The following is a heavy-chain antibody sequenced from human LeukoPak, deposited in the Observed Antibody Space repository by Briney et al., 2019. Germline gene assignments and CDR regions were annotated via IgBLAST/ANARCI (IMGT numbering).Heavy chain of an antibody. D-gene: IGHD2-15*01. Sequence: RQAXGXGXXGXAXIKQDGSEKSYVDSVKGGFTISRDNAKNSLYREMNSLRDEETDVYYCARDEADAPTLYFDYWGQGTLVTVSS. J-gene: IGHJ4*02. CDR3: ARDEADAPTLYFDY. CDR2: IKQDGSEK. V-gene: IGHV3-7*01.